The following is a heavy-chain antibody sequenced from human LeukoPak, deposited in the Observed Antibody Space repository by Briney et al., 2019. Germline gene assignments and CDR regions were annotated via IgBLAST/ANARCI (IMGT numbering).Heavy chain of an antibody. Sequence: GGSLRLSCTASGFTFSSYGMHWVRQAPGKGLEWVAVIWYDGGNKYYADSVKGRFTISRDNSKNTLYLQMNSLRAEDTAVYYCARDRDYDLNYFDYWGQGTLVTVSS. CDR3: ARDRDYDLNYFDY. J-gene: IGHJ4*02. CDR1: GFTFSSYG. V-gene: IGHV3-33*08. CDR2: IWYDGGNK. D-gene: IGHD3-22*01.